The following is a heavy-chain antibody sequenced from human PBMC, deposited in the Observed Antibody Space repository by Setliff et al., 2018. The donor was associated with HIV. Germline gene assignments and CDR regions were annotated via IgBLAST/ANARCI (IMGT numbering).Heavy chain of an antibody. Sequence: PSETLSLTCSVSGASISSGGYYWSWIRQHPGKGLEWIGCIYYSGSTYYNPSLKSRVTISEDTSKNQLSLKLSSVTAADTAVYYCAREIYGGNSRPFDYWGQGTLVTVSS. J-gene: IGHJ4*02. V-gene: IGHV4-31*03. CDR3: AREIYGGNSRPFDY. CDR1: GASISSGGYY. CDR2: IYYSGST. D-gene: IGHD4-17*01.